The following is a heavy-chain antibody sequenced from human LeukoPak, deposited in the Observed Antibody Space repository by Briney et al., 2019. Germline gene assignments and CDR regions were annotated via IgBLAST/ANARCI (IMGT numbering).Heavy chain of an antibody. CDR1: GFTFSSYG. D-gene: IGHD1-14*01. Sequence: GGSLRLSCAASGFTFSSYGMSWVRQAPGKGLEWVSAINGSGGSTYYADSVKGRFTISRDNSKNTLYLQMNSLRAEDTAVYYCAKDLYNHGGAFDIWGQGTMVTVSS. CDR3: AKDLYNHGGAFDI. V-gene: IGHV3-23*01. J-gene: IGHJ3*02. CDR2: INGSGGST.